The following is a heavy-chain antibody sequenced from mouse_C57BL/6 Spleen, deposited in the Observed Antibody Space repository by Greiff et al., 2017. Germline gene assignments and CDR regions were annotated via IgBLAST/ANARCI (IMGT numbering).Heavy chain of an antibody. J-gene: IGHJ2*01. CDR3: TRDKIYYGNGGYFDY. D-gene: IGHD2-1*01. CDR1: GFTFSSYA. CDR2: ISSGGDYI. Sequence: EVQVVESGEGLVKPGGSLKLSCAASGFTFSSYAMSWVRQTPEKRLEWVAYISSGGDYIYYADPVKGRFTISRDNARKTRYMKMSSLKAEDTAMYYCTRDKIYYGNGGYFDYWGQGTTLTVSS. V-gene: IGHV5-9-1*02.